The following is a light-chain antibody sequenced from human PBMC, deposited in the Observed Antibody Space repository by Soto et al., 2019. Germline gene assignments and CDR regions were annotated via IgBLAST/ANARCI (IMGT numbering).Light chain of an antibody. CDR3: HVWDSSSDHYV. J-gene: IGLJ1*01. V-gene: IGLV3-21*02. CDR2: DDS. CDR1: NIGGKS. Sequence: SYDLTQPPSVSVAPGQTARITWGGNNIGGKSVHWYHQKPGQAPVLVVDDDSDRPSGIPDRFSGSNSGDTATLTIRRVEAGDEADYYCHVWDSSSDHYVFGTGTKVTVL.